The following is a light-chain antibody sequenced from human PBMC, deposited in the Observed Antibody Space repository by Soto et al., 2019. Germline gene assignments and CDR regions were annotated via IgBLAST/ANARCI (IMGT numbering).Light chain of an antibody. CDR2: GNS. J-gene: IGLJ1*01. V-gene: IGLV1-40*01. CDR1: SSNIGAGYD. CDR3: ISYTVSRSYV. Sequence: QSVLTQPPSVSGAPGQRVTISCTGSSSNIGAGYDVHWYQQLPGTAPKLLIYGNSNRPSGVPDRFSGSKSGNTASLTISGLQAEDEADYYCISYTVSRSYVFGTGTKLTVL.